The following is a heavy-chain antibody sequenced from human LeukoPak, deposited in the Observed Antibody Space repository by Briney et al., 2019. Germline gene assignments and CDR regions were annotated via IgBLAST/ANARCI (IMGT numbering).Heavy chain of an antibody. V-gene: IGHV3-48*03. Sequence: PGGSLRLSCAASGFTFSSYEMNWVRQAPGKGLEWVSYISTSGSAIYYADSVKGRFSISRDNDKNSLYLQMNSLRAEDTAVYYCASSLSQYDRQRGGYWGQGTLVTVSS. J-gene: IGHJ4*02. CDR3: ASSLSQYDRQRGGY. D-gene: IGHD3-22*01. CDR2: ISTSGSAI. CDR1: GFTFSSYE.